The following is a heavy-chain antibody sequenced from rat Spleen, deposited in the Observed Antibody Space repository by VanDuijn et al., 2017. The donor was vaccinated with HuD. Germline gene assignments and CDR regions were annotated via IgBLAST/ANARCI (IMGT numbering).Heavy chain of an antibody. CDR3: AGGYYGLYYFDY. CDR2: ISTDGGST. D-gene: IGHD1-6*01. Sequence: EVQLVESGGGLVQPGRSLRLSCVASGFTFSTYWMYWIRQAPGKGLEWVSSISTDGGSTYYPDSVRGRFTISRDNAQNTVYLQMTSLTSEDTATYYCAGGYYGLYYFDYWGQGVMVTVSS. J-gene: IGHJ2*01. V-gene: IGHV5-58*01. CDR1: GFTFSTYW.